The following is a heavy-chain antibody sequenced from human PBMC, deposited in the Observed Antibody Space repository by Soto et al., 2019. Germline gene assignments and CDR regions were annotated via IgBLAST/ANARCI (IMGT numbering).Heavy chain of an antibody. J-gene: IGHJ4*02. V-gene: IGHV3-30-3*01. CDR2: ISYDGSIE. CDR1: GFTFTSFS. Sequence: QVQLVESGGGVVQPGRSLKLSCAASGFTFTSFSMQWVRQAPGKGLEWVAVISYDGSIEYYADSVKGRFTISRDNSKNTLYLQMYSLRTEDTAVYFCAREWSTSGHLDYWGQGTLVTVSS. CDR3: AREWSTSGHLDY. D-gene: IGHD3-10*01.